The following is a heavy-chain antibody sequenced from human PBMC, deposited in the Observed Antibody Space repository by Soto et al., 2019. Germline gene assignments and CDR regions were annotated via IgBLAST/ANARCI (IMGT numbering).Heavy chain of an antibody. CDR2: MYTSGST. CDR1: GGSISSHY. D-gene: IGHD2-15*01. CDR3: ARAQDYFDY. Sequence: TVSGGSISSHYWSWIRQPAGKELEWIGRMYTSGSTNYNPSLKSRVTMSVDTSKNQFSLKLSSVTAADTAVYYCARAQDYFDYWGQGTLVTVSS. J-gene: IGHJ4*02. V-gene: IGHV4-4*07.